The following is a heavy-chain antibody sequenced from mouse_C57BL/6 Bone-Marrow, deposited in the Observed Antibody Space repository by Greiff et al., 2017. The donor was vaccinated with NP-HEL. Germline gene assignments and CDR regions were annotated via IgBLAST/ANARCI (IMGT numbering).Heavy chain of an antibody. Sequence: VQLVESGAELVRPGASVKLSCKASGYTFTDYYINWVKQRPGQGLEWIARIYPGSGNTYYNEKFKGKATLTAEKSSSTAYMQLSSLTSEDSAVYFCARGGVTTVVADWGQGTLVTVSA. CDR3: ARGGVTTVVAD. CDR2: IYPGSGNT. V-gene: IGHV1-76*01. J-gene: IGHJ3*01. D-gene: IGHD1-1*01. CDR1: GYTFTDYY.